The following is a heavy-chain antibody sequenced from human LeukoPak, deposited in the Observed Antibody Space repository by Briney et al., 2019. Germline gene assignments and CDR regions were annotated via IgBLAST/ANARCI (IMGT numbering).Heavy chain of an antibody. D-gene: IGHD3-3*01. CDR2: INSDGSST. CDR1: GFTFSSYW. J-gene: IGHJ4*02. CDR3: ARGTLFGDCPDY. V-gene: IGHV3-74*01. Sequence: GGSLRLSCAAPGFTFSSYWMHWVRQVPGKGLVWVSRINSDGSSTRYADSVKGRFTISRDNAKNTLYLQMNSLRGEDTAVYYCARGTLFGDCPDYWGQGTLVTVSS.